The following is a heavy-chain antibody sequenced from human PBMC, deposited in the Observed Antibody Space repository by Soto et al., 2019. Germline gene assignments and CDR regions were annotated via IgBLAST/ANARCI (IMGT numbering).Heavy chain of an antibody. J-gene: IGHJ5*02. CDR3: ARDYGKLNP. CDR2: ISSGSNYI. Sequence: EVQLVESGGGLVKPGGSLRLSCAASGFTFSTYTMNWVRQTPGTGLEWVSSISSGSNYIYYADSLKGRFTISRDNAKNSLYLQMNSLRVEDTAVYYCARDYGKLNPWGQGTLVTVSS. CDR1: GFTFSTYT. V-gene: IGHV3-21*01. D-gene: IGHD2-15*01.